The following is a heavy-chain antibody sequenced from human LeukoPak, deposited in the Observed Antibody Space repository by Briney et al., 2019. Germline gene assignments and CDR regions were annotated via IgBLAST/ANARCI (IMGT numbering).Heavy chain of an antibody. CDR1: GYSISSGYY. J-gene: IGHJ4*02. V-gene: IGHV4-38-2*02. CDR3: ARQDHGDSTFDY. CDR2: IYHSGST. Sequence: SETLSLTCTVSGYSISSGYYWGWIRQPPGKGLEWIGSIYHSGSTYYNPSLKSRVTISVDTSKNQSSLKLSSVTAADTAVYYCARQDHGDSTFDYWGQGTLVTVSS. D-gene: IGHD4-17*01.